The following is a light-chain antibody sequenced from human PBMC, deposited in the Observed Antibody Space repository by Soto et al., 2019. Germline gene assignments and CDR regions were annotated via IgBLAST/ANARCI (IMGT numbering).Light chain of an antibody. CDR2: EGS. CDR3: CSSAGSSKV. J-gene: IGLJ1*01. V-gene: IGLV2-23*01. Sequence: QSALTQPASVSGSPGQSITISCTGTSSDVGSYNLVSWYQQHPGKAPKLMIYEGSKRPSGVSNRFSGSKSGNTASLTISGLQAEDEADYYCCSSAGSSKVFGTGTKVTVL. CDR1: SSDVGSYNL.